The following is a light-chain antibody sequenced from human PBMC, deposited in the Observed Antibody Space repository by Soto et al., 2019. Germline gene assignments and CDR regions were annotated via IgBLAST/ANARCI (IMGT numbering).Light chain of an antibody. CDR1: RSVSSSY. CDR2: GAS. Sequence: EIVLTQSPGTLSLSPGERATLSCRASRSVSSSYLAWYQQKPGQAPRLLIYGASSRATGIPDRFSGSGSGTDFTLTISRLEPEDFAVYYCQQYGSSPSWTFGQGTKV. CDR3: QQYGSSPSWT. V-gene: IGKV3-20*01. J-gene: IGKJ1*01.